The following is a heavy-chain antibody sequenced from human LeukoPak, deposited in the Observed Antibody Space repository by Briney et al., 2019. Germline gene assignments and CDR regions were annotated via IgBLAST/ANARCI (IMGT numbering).Heavy chain of an antibody. CDR1: GFTFDDYA. CDR3: ARAFGSGSQVINYFDF. J-gene: IGHJ4*02. D-gene: IGHD3-10*01. CDR2: ISWNSGSI. V-gene: IGHV3-9*01. Sequence: GGSLRLSCAASGFTFDDYAMHWVRQAPGKGLEWVSGISWNSGSIGYADSVKGRFTISRDNAKNSLYLQMNSLRAEDTALYYCARAFGSGSQVINYFDFWGQGTLVTVSS.